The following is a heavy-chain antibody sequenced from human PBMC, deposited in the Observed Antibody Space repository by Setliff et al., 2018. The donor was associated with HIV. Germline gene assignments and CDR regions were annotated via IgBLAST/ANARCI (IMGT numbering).Heavy chain of an antibody. J-gene: IGHJ4*02. Sequence: SETLSLTCTVSGVATASNYWTWIRQSPGKGLEWIGYVYYGGITNDSPSLKSRVSISIDTSKNQFYLNLGSVTTADTAVYFCARGIRTAAAPTFDHWGQGALVTVSS. CDR1: GVATASNY. CDR2: VYYGGIT. V-gene: IGHV4-59*01. D-gene: IGHD6-13*01. CDR3: ARGIRTAAAPTFDH.